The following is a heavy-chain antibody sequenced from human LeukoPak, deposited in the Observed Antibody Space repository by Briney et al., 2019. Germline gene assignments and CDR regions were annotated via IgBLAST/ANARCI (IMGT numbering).Heavy chain of an antibody. V-gene: IGHV4-39*01. J-gene: IGHJ4*02. D-gene: IGHD3-10*01. CDR3: ARHDPIWFVEGRSSHFDY. Sequence: PSETLSLTCTVSGGSISSSNYYWGWIRQPPGKGLEWIGSIYYSGSTYYNPSLKSRVTISVDTSKNQFSLKLSSVTAADTAVYYCARHDPIWFVEGRSSHFDYWGQGTLVTVSS. CDR1: GGSISSSNYY. CDR2: IYYSGST.